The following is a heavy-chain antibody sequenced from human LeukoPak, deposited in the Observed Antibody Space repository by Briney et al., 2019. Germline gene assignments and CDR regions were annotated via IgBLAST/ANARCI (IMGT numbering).Heavy chain of an antibody. D-gene: IGHD5-18*01. J-gene: IGHJ6*03. V-gene: IGHV1-69*06. Sequence: ASVKVSCKASGGTFSSYAISWVRQAPGQGLEWMGGIIPIFGTANYAQKFQGRVTITADKSTSTAYMELSSLRSEDTAVYYCARGAAMVTGNYDYYMDVWGKGTTVTVSS. CDR3: ARGAAMVTGNYDYYMDV. CDR1: GGTFSSYA. CDR2: IIPIFGTA.